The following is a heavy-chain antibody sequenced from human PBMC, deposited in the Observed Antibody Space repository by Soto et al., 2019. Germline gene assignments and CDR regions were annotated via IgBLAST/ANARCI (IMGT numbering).Heavy chain of an antibody. CDR2: ISGSGGST. J-gene: IGHJ4*02. CDR1: GFTFSSYA. CDR3: AKIPIGDYDSSGYQFDY. V-gene: IGHV3-23*01. D-gene: IGHD3-22*01. Sequence: EVQLLESGGGLVQPGGSLSLSCAASGFTFSSYAMSWVRQAPGKGLEWVSAISGSGGSTYYADSVKSRFTISRDNSKNTLYLQMNSLRAEDTAVYYCAKIPIGDYDSSGYQFDYWGQGTLVTVSS.